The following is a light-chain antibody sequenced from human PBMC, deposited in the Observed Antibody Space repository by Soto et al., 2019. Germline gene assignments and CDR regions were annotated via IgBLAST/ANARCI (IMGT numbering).Light chain of an antibody. Sequence: NFMLTQPHSVSESPGETVTISCTGSSGSIASNYVQWYQQRPGSAPTTVIYEDNQRPSGVPDRFSGSIDSSSNSASLTISGLKTEDEADYYCQSYDNINHVVFGGGTQLTVL. V-gene: IGLV6-57*02. CDR3: QSYDNINHVV. CDR1: SGSIASNY. J-gene: IGLJ2*01. CDR2: EDN.